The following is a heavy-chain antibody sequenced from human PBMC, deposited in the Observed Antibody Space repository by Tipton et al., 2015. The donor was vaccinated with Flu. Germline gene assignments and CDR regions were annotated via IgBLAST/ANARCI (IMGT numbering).Heavy chain of an antibody. D-gene: IGHD6-6*01. CDR3: ARDRFIAAPAPYGMDV. V-gene: IGHV4-31*03. J-gene: IGHJ6*02. CDR2: IYYSGTT. CDR1: GASISSGGYY. Sequence: TLSLTCTVSGASISSGGYYWSWVRQHPGKGLEWIGYIYYSGTTYYNPSLRSRVTISVDTSKNQFSLKLSSVTAADTAVYYCARDRFIAAPAPYGMDVWGQGTTVTVSS.